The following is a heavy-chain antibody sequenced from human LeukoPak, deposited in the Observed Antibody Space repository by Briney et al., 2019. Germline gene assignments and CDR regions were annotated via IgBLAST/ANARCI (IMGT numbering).Heavy chain of an antibody. CDR3: ARTFSTTGADWFFDL. Sequence: GSLRLSCAASGFTFSNFAMTWVRQAPGKGLEWIGEINHSGSTSYNPSLKSRVIMSVDTSKNQFSLKVTSVTAADTAVYYCARTFSTTGADWFFDLWGRGTLVTVSS. V-gene: IGHV4-34*01. D-gene: IGHD5/OR15-5a*01. CDR2: INHSGST. J-gene: IGHJ2*01. CDR1: GFTFSNFA.